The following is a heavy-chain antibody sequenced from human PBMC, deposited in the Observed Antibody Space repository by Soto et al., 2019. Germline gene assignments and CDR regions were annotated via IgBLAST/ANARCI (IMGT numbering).Heavy chain of an antibody. CDR2: IYYSGST. J-gene: IGHJ4*02. CDR1: GGSISSYY. CDR3: ARDRRYCSGGSCSYLDY. Sequence: SETLSLTCTVSGGSISSYYWSWIRQPPGKGLEWIGYIYYSGSTNYNPSLKSRVTISVDTSKNQFSLKLSSVTAADTAVYYCARDRRYCSGGSCSYLDYWGQGTLVTVSS. D-gene: IGHD2-15*01. V-gene: IGHV4-59*01.